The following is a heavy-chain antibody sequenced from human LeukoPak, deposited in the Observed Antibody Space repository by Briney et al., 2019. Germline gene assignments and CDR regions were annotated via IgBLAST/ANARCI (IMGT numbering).Heavy chain of an antibody. Sequence: SETLSLTCTVSGGSISSYYWSWIRQPPGKGLEWIGYIYHSGSTKYNPSLKSRLTISVDKSKNQFSLKLSAVTAADTAIYYCARSGPPDYLDYWGQGTLVTVSS. V-gene: IGHV4-59*01. J-gene: IGHJ4*02. CDR2: IYHSGST. CDR1: GGSISSYY. D-gene: IGHD1-14*01. CDR3: ARSGPPDYLDY.